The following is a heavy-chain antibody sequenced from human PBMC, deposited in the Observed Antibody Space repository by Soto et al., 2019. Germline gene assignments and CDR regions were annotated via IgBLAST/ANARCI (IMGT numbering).Heavy chain of an antibody. J-gene: IGHJ4*02. CDR3: ARDFSDSMTTVNDY. Sequence: HPGGSLRLSCAASGFTFSSYAMSWVRQAPGKGLEWVSAISSSGGSTYYADSVKGRFTISRDNAKNSLYLQMNSLRDEDTAVYYCARDFSDSMTTVNDYWGQGTLVTVSS. V-gene: IGHV3-23*01. D-gene: IGHD4-17*01. CDR2: ISSSGGST. CDR1: GFTFSSYA.